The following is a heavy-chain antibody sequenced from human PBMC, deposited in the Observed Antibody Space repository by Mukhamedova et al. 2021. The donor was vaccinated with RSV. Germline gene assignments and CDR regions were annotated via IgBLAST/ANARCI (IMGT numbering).Heavy chain of an antibody. V-gene: IGHV3-48*03. CDR3: ARDWKLGGYNFDY. J-gene: IGHJ4*02. D-gene: IGHD5-24*01. Sequence: FTISRDNAKNSLYLQMNSLRAEDTAVYYCARDWKLGGYNFDYCGQGTLVTVSS.